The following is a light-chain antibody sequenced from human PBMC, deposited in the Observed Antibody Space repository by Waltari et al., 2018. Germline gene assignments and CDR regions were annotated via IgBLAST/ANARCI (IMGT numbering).Light chain of an antibody. V-gene: IGKV1-39*01. CDR2: GAS. J-gene: IGKJ2*01. CDR3: QQTYSTPYT. CDR1: QIISGY. Sequence: DIQMTQSPSSLSASIGDRVTITCRASQIISGYLNWYQHKSGKAPRLLIYGASSLQSGVPSRFSGSRSGTDFTLTINSLQPEDFTTYYCQQTYSTPYTFGQGTKLEIK.